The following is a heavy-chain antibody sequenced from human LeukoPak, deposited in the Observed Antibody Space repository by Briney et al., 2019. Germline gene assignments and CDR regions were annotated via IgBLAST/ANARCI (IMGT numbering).Heavy chain of an antibody. V-gene: IGHV3-73*01. CDR2: IRSKANSYAT. CDR1: GFTFSGSV. CDR3: STLVGGTTSGLHY. Sequence: GGSLKLSCAASGFTFSGSVMHWVRQASGKGLGWVGLIRSKANSYATVYAASVKGRFTISRDDSKNTAYLQMNSLKTEDTAVFYCSTLVGGTTSGLHYWGQGTLVTVSS. J-gene: IGHJ4*02. D-gene: IGHD1-26*01.